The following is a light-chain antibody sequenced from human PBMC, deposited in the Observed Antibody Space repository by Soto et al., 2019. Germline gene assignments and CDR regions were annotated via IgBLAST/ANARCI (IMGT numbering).Light chain of an antibody. CDR3: SSYGGSYTSV. CDR1: SSDVGTYTY. J-gene: IGLJ2*01. CDR2: DVS. Sequence: QSALTQPRSVSGSPGQSVTISCTGTSSDVGTYTYVSWYQQHPGKAPKLMIYDVSQRPSGVPDRFSGSKSGNTASLTISGPQAEDESDYYCSSYGGSYTSVFGGGTKLTVL. V-gene: IGLV2-11*01.